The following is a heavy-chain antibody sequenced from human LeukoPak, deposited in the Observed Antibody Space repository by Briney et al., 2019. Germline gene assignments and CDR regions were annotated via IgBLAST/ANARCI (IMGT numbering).Heavy chain of an antibody. Sequence: SETLSLTCADYGGSFSGYYWSWIRQPPGKGLEWIGEINHSGSTNYNPSLKSRVTISVDTSKNQFSLKLSSVTAADTAVYYCARDIAVAGYYYYGMDVWGQGTTVTVSS. V-gene: IGHV4-34*01. CDR2: INHSGST. CDR3: ARDIAVAGYYYYGMDV. J-gene: IGHJ6*02. D-gene: IGHD6-19*01. CDR1: GGSFSGYY.